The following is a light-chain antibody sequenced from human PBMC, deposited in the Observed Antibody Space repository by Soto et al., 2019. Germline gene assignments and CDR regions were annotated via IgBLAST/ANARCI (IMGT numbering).Light chain of an antibody. Sequence: DIRITQSPSSLSASVGDRVTITCRASQSIRSYLNWSQQKPGKAPKLLIYAASSLQSGVTSRFSGSGSGTDFTLTISSLQPEDFATYYCHQTYSTPYTFGQGTKVDIK. CDR3: HQTYSTPYT. J-gene: IGKJ2*01. V-gene: IGKV1-39*01. CDR1: QSIRSY. CDR2: AAS.